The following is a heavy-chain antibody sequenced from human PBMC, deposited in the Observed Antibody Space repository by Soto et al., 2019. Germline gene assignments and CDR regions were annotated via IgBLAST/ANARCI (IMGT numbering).Heavy chain of an antibody. CDR1: GYTFTSYA. Sequence: ASVKVSCKASGYTFTSYAMHWVRQAPGQRLEWMGWINAGNGNTKYSQKFQGRVTITRDTSASTAYMELSSLRSEDTAVYYCARDALPAATPHNWFDPWGQGTLVTVSS. J-gene: IGHJ5*02. D-gene: IGHD2-2*01. CDR3: ARDALPAATPHNWFDP. V-gene: IGHV1-3*01. CDR2: INAGNGNT.